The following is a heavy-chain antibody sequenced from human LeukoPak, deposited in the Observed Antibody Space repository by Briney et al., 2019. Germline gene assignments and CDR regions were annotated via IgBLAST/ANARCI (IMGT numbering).Heavy chain of an antibody. Sequence: SETLSLTCTVSGVSLSNYFWSWIRQPPGRGLEWIGYIFYSGTTNYNPSLKSRVTISVDTSKNQFSLKLSSVTAADTAVYYCAREVTGGDWFDPWGQGTLVTVSS. CDR3: AREVTGGDWFDP. J-gene: IGHJ5*02. D-gene: IGHD3-10*01. V-gene: IGHV4-59*01. CDR2: IFYSGTT. CDR1: GVSLSNYF.